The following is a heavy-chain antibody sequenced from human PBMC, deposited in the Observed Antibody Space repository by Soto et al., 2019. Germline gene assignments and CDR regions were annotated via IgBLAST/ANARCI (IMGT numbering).Heavy chain of an antibody. Sequence: DSVTGSCTASGSDFTMYFIHWVRQATGQGLEWMGVLNPSTGSTTYAQKFQGRLTMTRDTSTSTVYMDLNSLRSEDTAMYYCARKFTISGGLDGWGQGTRVTVSS. CDR3: ARKFTISGGLDG. CDR2: LNPSTGST. J-gene: IGHJ6*02. CDR1: GSDFTMYF. D-gene: IGHD3-10*01. V-gene: IGHV1-46*01.